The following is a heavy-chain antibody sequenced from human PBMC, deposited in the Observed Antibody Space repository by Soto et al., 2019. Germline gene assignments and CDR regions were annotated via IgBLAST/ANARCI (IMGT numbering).Heavy chain of an antibody. CDR1: GFTFSSYG. Sequence: QVQLVESGGGVVQPGRSLRLSCAASGFTFSSYGMHWVHQAPGKGLEWVAVISYDGSNKYYADSVKGRFTISRDNSKNTLYLQMNSLRAEDTAVYYCAKVMDSGYADYYYGMDVWGQGTTVTVSS. CDR3: AKVMDSGYADYYYGMDV. D-gene: IGHD5-12*01. J-gene: IGHJ6*02. V-gene: IGHV3-30*18. CDR2: ISYDGSNK.